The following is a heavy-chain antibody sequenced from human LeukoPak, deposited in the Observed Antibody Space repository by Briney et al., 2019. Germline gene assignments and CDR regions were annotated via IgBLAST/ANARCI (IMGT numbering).Heavy chain of an antibody. CDR1: GYTFTGYD. CDR2: IDPNSGGT. D-gene: IGHD5-12*01. J-gene: IGHJ5*02. CDR3: ARVGLGGYDLNWFDP. Sequence: ASVKVSCKASGYTFTGYDMHWVRQAPGQGLEWMGWIDPNSGGTKYAQDFQGRVTMTRDTSISTVYMELSRLRSHDTAVYYCARVGLGGYDLNWFDPWGQGTLVIVSS. V-gene: IGHV1-2*02.